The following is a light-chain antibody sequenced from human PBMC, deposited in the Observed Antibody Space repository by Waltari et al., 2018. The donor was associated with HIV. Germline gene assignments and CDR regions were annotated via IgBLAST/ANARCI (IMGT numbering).Light chain of an antibody. Sequence: SSLSASVGDRVTITCRTSQSISNYLNWYQKKPGKAPKLLIYAASSLQSGVPSRFSGSGSGTDFTLTISSLQSEDFATYYCQQSYSILRTFGQGIKVEIK. V-gene: IGKV1-39*01. CDR3: QQSYSILRT. J-gene: IGKJ1*01. CDR2: AAS. CDR1: QSISNY.